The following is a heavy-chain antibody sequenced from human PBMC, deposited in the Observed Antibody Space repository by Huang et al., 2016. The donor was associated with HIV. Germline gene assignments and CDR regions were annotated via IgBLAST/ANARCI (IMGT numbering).Heavy chain of an antibody. J-gene: IGHJ4*02. CDR2: INGGNGDT. V-gene: IGHV1-3*01. CDR3: ARDPLDIRRHFDF. D-gene: IGHD3-3*01. CDR1: GYPFSSHA. Sequence: QVQLVQSGAEVKKPGTSVKVSCKISGYPFSSHALHWLRQAPGQRPEWMGWINGGNGDTKYSQKFQGRVTITSDTSANIGDMELNSLLSEDTAVYYCARDPLDIRRHFDFWGQGSLVTVSS.